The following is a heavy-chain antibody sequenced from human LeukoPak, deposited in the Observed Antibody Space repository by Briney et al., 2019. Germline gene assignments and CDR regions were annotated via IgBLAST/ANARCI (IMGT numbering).Heavy chain of an antibody. CDR1: GGTFSSYA. J-gene: IGHJ5*02. CDR2: IIPIFGTA. D-gene: IGHD4-23*01. CDR3: ARDGGGGNYWFDP. V-gene: IGHV1-69*05. Sequence: ASVKVSCKASGGTFSSYAISWVRQAPGQGLEWMGGIIPIFGTANYAQKFQGRVTITTDESTSTAYVELSSLRSEDTAVYYCARDGGGGNYWFDPWGQGTLVTVSS.